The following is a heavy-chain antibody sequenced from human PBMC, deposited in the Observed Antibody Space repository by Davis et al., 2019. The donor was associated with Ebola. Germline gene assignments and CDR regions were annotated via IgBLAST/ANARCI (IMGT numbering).Heavy chain of an antibody. CDR3: ARGRYTTSSLDY. V-gene: IGHV1-18*01. J-gene: IGHJ4*02. D-gene: IGHD6-6*01. Sequence: AASVKVSCKASGYTFKNYAISWVRQAPGQGLEWMGWISAYNGNTNYAQKLQGRVTMTTETSTSTAYMELRSLRSDDTAVYYCARGRYTTSSLDYWGQGTLVTVSS. CDR1: GYTFKNYA. CDR2: ISAYNGNT.